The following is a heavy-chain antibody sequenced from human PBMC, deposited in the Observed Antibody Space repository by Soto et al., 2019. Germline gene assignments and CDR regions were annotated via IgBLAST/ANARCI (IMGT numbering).Heavy chain of an antibody. D-gene: IGHD1-1*01. Sequence: SGATLVKPTQTLTLTCTFSGFSLRTSGVDVGWIRQPPGNALECLAFIYWNDDKLYSPSLRSRLTITKDTSKNQVGLPMTNMDPVDTATYYCARHSSPRQLPDYPAQRTSVTGSS. CDR1: GFSLRTSGVD. V-gene: IGHV2-5*01. CDR3: ARHSSPRQLPDY. CDR2: IYWNDDK. J-gene: IGHJ4*02.